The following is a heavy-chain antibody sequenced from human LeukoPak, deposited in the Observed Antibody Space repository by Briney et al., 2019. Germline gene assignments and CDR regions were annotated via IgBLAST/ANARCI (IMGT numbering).Heavy chain of an antibody. V-gene: IGHV3-15*07. J-gene: IGHJ4*02. CDR1: GFTFSNAW. Sequence: GGSLRLSCAASGFTFSNAWMNWVRQAPGKGLEWVGRIKSKTDGGTTDYAAPVKGRFTISRDDPKNTLYLQMNSLKTEDTAVYYCTKGGYYDFWSGYYTGYYFDYWGQGTLVTVSS. CDR2: IKSKTDGGTT. D-gene: IGHD3-3*01. CDR3: TKGGYYDFWSGYYTGYYFDY.